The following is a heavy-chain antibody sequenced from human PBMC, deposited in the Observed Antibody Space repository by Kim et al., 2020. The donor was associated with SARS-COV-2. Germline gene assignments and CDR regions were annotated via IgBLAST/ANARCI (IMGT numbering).Heavy chain of an antibody. CDR2: IKSKTDGGTT. CDR1: GFTFSNAW. CDR3: TTGERITMVRGVIRY. V-gene: IGHV3-15*01. Sequence: GGSLRLSCAASGFTFSNAWMSWVRQAPGKGLEWVGRIKSKTDGGTTDYAAPVKGRFTISRDDSKNTLYLQMNSLKTEDTAVYYCTTGERITMVRGVIRYWGQGTLVTVSS. J-gene: IGHJ4*02. D-gene: IGHD3-10*01.